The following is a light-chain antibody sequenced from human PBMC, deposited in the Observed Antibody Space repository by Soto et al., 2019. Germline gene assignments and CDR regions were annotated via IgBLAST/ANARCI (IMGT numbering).Light chain of an antibody. Sequence: EIVMTQSPATLSLSPGERATLSCRASQSVSSNVAWYQQIPGQTPRLLIYGASTRATGIPFRFSGSGSGTEFTLNISSLQSEDFAVYYCPQYDDGPYTFGQGTKVEI. J-gene: IGKJ2*01. V-gene: IGKV3-15*01. CDR1: QSVSSN. CDR3: PQYDDGPYT. CDR2: GAS.